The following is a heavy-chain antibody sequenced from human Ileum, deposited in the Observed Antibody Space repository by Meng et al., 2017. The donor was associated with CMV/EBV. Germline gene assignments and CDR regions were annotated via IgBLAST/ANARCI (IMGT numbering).Heavy chain of an antibody. CDR3: VRSPLSVARDFYFDH. CDR2: VSYGGTNT. J-gene: IGHJ4*02. D-gene: IGHD5/OR15-5a*01. Sequence: GESLKISCAASGFDFSSHAMHWVRQAPGKGLEWMAVVSYGGTNTYHADSILGRFTVSRDNNRNTVSLQMKRVTSDDTGLYYCVRSPLSVARDFYFDHWGQGAQVTVSS. V-gene: IGHV3-30*04. CDR1: GFDFSSHA.